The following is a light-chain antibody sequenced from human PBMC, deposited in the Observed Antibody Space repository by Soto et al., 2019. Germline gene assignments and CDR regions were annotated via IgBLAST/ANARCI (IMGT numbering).Light chain of an antibody. V-gene: IGLV2-11*01. J-gene: IGLJ2*01. Sequence: QSVLTQPRSVSGSPGQSVTISCTGTSSDVGGYNYVSWYQQHPGKAPKLMIYDVSKRPSGVPDRFSGSKSGNTASLTISGLQAEDEADYYCCLYAGSYTLYVVFGGGTKLTVL. CDR3: CLYAGSYTLYVV. CDR2: DVS. CDR1: SSDVGGYNY.